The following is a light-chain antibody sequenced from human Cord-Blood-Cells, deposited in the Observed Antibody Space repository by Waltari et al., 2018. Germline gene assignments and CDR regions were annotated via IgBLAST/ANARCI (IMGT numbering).Light chain of an antibody. CDR1: QSVSSSY. Sequence: EIVLTQSPGTLSLSPGESATLSCRASQSVSSSYLAWYQQKPGQAPRLLIYGASSKATGIPDRFSGSGSGTDFTLTISRLEPEDFAVYYCQQYGSSRVTFGGGTKVEFK. V-gene: IGKV3-20*01. CDR2: GAS. J-gene: IGKJ4*01. CDR3: QQYGSSRVT.